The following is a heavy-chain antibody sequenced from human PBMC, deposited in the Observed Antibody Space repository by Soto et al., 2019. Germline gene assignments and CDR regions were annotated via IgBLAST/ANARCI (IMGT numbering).Heavy chain of an antibody. CDR3: ARAAAATFDY. J-gene: IGHJ4*02. CDR1: GGSISSSGYY. V-gene: IGHV4-31*03. Sequence: SETLSLTCTVSGGSISSSGYYWSWIRQHPGKGLEWIGYIYYSGSTYYNPSLKSRVTISVDTSKNQFSLKLSSVTAADTAVYYCARAAAATFDYWGQGTLVTVSS. D-gene: IGHD6-13*01. CDR2: IYYSGST.